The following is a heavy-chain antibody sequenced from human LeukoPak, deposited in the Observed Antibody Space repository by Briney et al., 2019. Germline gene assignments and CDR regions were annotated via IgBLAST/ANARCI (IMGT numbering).Heavy chain of an antibody. CDR2: INHSGST. V-gene: IGHV4-34*01. Sequence: SETLSLTCAVYGGSFSGYYWSWIRQPPGKGLEWIGEINHSGSTNYNPSLKSRVTISVDTSKNQFSLKLSSVTAADTAVYYCARAGWFDYYYYMDVWGKGTTVTISS. CDR3: ARAGWFDYYYYMDV. J-gene: IGHJ6*03. CDR1: GGSFSGYY. D-gene: IGHD6-19*01.